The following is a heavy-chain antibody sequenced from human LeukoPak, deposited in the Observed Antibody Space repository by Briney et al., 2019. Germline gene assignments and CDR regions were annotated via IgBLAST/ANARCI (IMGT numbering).Heavy chain of an antibody. CDR1: GFTVSSNY. Sequence: GGSLRLSCAASGFTVSSNYMSWVRQAPGKGLEWVSVIYSGGSTYYADSVKGRFTISRDNSKNTLYLQMNSLRAEDTAVYYCARGDPPVLLWFGELLSSFDYWGQGTLVTVSS. CDR2: IYSGGST. D-gene: IGHD3-10*01. V-gene: IGHV3-53*01. CDR3: ARGDPPVLLWFGELLSSFDY. J-gene: IGHJ4*02.